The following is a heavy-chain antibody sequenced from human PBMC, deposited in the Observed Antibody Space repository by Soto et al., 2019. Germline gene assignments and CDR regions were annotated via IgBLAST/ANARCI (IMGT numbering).Heavy chain of an antibody. CDR1: GYTFTSYA. D-gene: IGHD6-6*01. Sequence: QVQLVQSRAEVKKPGASVKVSCKASGYTFTSYAISWVRHAPGQGLEWMGWISPYNGNTTSAQKFQGRVTMTTDTSTSTAYMELRSLRSDDTAVYYCAMYSSSSLDYWGQGTLITVAS. J-gene: IGHJ4*02. CDR2: ISPYNGNT. CDR3: AMYSSSSLDY. V-gene: IGHV1-18*04.